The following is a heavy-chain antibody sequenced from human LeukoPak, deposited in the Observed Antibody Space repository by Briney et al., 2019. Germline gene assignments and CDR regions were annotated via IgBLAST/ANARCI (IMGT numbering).Heavy chain of an antibody. D-gene: IGHD2-15*01. CDR3: ARARRGYCSGGSYYNY. Sequence: ASVKVSCKASGYTFTGYYMHWVRQAPGQGLEWMGWINPNSGGTNYAQKFQGRVTMTRDTSISTAYMELSRLRSDDTAVYYCARARRGYCSGGSYYNYWGQGTLVTVSS. J-gene: IGHJ4*02. CDR1: GYTFTGYY. V-gene: IGHV1-2*02. CDR2: INPNSGGT.